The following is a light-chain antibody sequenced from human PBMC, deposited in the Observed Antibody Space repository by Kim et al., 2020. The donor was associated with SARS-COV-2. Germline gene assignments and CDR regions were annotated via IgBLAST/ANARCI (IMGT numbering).Light chain of an antibody. J-gene: IGLJ3*02. CDR3: QSFDSSLSGAV. Sequence: RVTIFCSGDYSNIGAGFDVHWYQQLPSRAPKLLIYGDTIRPSGVPDRFSASKSGTSASLAITGLQAEDEADYFCQSFDSSLSGAVFGGGTKVTVL. CDR2: GDT. CDR1: YSNIGAGFD. V-gene: IGLV1-40*01.